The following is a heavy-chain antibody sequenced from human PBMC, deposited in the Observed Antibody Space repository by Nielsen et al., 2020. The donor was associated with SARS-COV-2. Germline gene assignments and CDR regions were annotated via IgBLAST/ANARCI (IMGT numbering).Heavy chain of an antibody. V-gene: IGHV1-69*04. Sequence: SVKVSCKASGGTFSSYAISWVRQAPGQGLEWMGRIIPILGIANYAQKFQGRVTITADKSTSTAYMELSSLRSEDTAVYYCAREEEYYGSGSYYNDANYYYYGMDVWGQGTTVTVSS. J-gene: IGHJ6*02. CDR3: AREEEYYGSGSYYNDANYYYYGMDV. CDR1: GGTFSSYA. CDR2: IIPILGIA. D-gene: IGHD3-10*01.